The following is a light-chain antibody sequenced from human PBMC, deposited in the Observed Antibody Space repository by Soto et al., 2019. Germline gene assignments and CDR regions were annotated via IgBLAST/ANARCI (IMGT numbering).Light chain of an antibody. V-gene: IGKV3-20*01. CDR3: QQYGSSPLT. CDR1: QSISSGY. J-gene: IGKJ4*01. CDR2: GAS. Sequence: EIVLTQSPGTLSLSPGERATLSCRASQSISSGYLAWYQQKPGQAPRLLIYGASSRATGIPDRFSGSGSGTDFTLTISRLGPEHFAVYFCQQYGSSPLTFXGGTKVDIK.